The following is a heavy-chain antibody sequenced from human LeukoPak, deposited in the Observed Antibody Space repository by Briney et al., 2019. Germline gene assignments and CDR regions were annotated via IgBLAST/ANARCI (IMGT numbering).Heavy chain of an antibody. D-gene: IGHD4-23*01. Sequence: GGSLRLSCAASGFSFNNYAMTWVRQAPGKGLEWVSVIGSDGGGIQYADSVKGRFGISRDNSKNTLYLQMNSLRTEDTAVYYCAKYAPPTTVVTRFFDYWGQGSLVTVSS. CDR1: GFSFNNYA. J-gene: IGHJ4*02. CDR2: IGSDGGGI. CDR3: AKYAPPTTVVTRFFDY. V-gene: IGHV3-23*01.